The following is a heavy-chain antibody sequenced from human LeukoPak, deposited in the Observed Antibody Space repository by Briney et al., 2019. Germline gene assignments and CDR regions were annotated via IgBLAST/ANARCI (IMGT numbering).Heavy chain of an antibody. Sequence: GGSLRLSCAASGFTFSTYTMNWVRQAPGKGLEWVSSINGRSNYIYYADSVKGRFTISRDNAKNSLYLQMNSLRAEDTAVYYCAREDGIVGATSAFDIWGKGTMVTVSS. J-gene: IGHJ3*02. D-gene: IGHD1-26*01. CDR3: AREDGIVGATSAFDI. CDR2: INGRSNYI. CDR1: GFTFSTYT. V-gene: IGHV3-21*01.